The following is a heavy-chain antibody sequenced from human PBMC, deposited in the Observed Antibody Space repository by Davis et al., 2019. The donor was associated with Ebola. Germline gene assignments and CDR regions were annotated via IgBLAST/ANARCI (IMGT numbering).Heavy chain of an antibody. Sequence: ASVKVSCKASGYTFTKYYIHWVRQAPGQGLEWMGIINPSGGSTSYAQKFQGRVTMTRDTSTSTVYMELSSLRSEDTAVYYCARGRVRDIVVVVAATLDYWGQGTLVTVSS. CDR1: GYTFTKYY. J-gene: IGHJ4*02. V-gene: IGHV1-46*01. CDR2: INPSGGST. CDR3: ARGRVRDIVVVVAATLDY. D-gene: IGHD2-15*01.